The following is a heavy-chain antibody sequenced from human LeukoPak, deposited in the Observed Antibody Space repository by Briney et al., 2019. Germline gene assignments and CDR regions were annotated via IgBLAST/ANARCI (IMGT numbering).Heavy chain of an antibody. CDR2: IIPFLGAS. Sequence: ASVTDSLKASVGTYSKYAISWVRPPPGQELAWMGGIIPFLGASKYAQKLQGRVTITAGEATSPAYKELSRLRSEDTAVYSGARGQPIYGPGTLYPSQFDYWGQGTLVTVSS. J-gene: IGHJ4*02. D-gene: IGHD3-10*01. CDR3: ARGQPIYGPGTLYPSQFDY. V-gene: IGHV1-69*13. CDR1: VGTYSKYA.